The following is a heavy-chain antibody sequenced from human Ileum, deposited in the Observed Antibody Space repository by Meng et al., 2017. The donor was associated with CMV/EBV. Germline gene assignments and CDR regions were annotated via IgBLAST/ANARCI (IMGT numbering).Heavy chain of an antibody. Sequence: VQMQGAAPRLLQPSETLSPTCILTGGSLTSNYWTWIRQPAGKGLEWIGRIHPTGTTDDNPSLRSRVSMSLDKSKNQFSLKLTSVTAADTAVYYCARAAARGVPVDLWGQGTLVTVSS. V-gene: IGHV4-4*07. J-gene: IGHJ5*02. CDR2: IHPTGTT. CDR3: ARAAARGVPVDL. CDR1: GGSLTSNY. D-gene: IGHD3-10*01.